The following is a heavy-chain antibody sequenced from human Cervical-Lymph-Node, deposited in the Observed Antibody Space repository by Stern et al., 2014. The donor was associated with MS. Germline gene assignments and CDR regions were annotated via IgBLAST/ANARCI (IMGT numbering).Heavy chain of an antibody. CDR1: GFTFDDCA. D-gene: IGHD3-16*02. CDR3: AKDISERHYYFDS. J-gene: IGHJ4*02. V-gene: IGHV3-9*01. Sequence: DVQLVASGGGSVQPGRSLRLSCAASGFTFDDCAMHLVRQAPGKGLEWVSGITWNSNNIGYADSVRGRFTISRDNAKNSLYLQMNGLRPEDTALYYCAKDISERHYYFDSWGEGTRVTVSS. CDR2: ITWNSNNI.